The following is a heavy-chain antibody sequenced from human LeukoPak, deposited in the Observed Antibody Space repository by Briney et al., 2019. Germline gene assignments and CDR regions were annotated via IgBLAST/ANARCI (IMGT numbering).Heavy chain of an antibody. J-gene: IGHJ5*02. CDR2: ISWNSGSI. CDR3: ARDSAIFGVVAYNWFDP. Sequence: GGSLRLSCAASGFTSDDYAMHWVRQAPGKGLEWVSGISWNSGSIGYADSVKGRFTISRDNAKNSLYLQMNSLRAEDTAVYYCARDSAIFGVVAYNWFDPWGQGTLVTVSS. D-gene: IGHD3-3*01. CDR1: GFTSDDYA. V-gene: IGHV3-9*02.